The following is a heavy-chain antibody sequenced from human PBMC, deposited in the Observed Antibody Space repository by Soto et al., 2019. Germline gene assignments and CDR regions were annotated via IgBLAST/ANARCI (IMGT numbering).Heavy chain of an antibody. CDR2: ISYDGSNK. Sequence: GGSLRLSCAASGFTFSSYGMHWVRQAPGKGLEWVAVISYDGSNKYYADSVKGRFTISRDNSKNTLYLQMNSLRAEDTAVYYCAKDGSTQHYYDSSGYAAHGAFDIWGQGTMVTVSS. CDR3: AKDGSTQHYYDSSGYAAHGAFDI. CDR1: GFTFSSYG. D-gene: IGHD3-22*01. J-gene: IGHJ3*02. V-gene: IGHV3-30*18.